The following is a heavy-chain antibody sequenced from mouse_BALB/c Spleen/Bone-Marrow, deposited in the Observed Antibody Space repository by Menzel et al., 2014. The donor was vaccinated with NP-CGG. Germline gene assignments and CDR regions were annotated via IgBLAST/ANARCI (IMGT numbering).Heavy chain of an antibody. V-gene: IGHV7-3*02. CDR3: ARDDGNYHCFDY. J-gene: IGHJ2*01. D-gene: IGHD2-1*01. CDR2: IRDKANGYTT. Sequence: EVKLMESGGGLVQPGGSLRLSCATSGFTFTDYYMSWVRQPPGRALEWLGFIRDKANGYTTEYSASVKGRFTISRDNSQSIVYLQMNTLRTEDSATYYCARDDGNYHCFDYWGQGTTLTVSP. CDR1: GFTFTDYY.